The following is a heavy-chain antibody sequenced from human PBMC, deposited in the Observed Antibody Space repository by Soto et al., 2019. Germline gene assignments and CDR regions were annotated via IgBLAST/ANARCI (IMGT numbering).Heavy chain of an antibody. CDR3: ASAVDYDFWSGTTHYGMDV. J-gene: IGHJ6*02. Sequence: GGSLRLSCAASGLTFSNYWMHWVRQAPGQGLVWVSRISNDGTITDYADSVKGRFTVSRDNAKNTQSLQMDSLRSEDTAVYFCASAVDYDFWSGTTHYGMDVWGQGTTVTVSS. D-gene: IGHD3-3*01. V-gene: IGHV3-74*01. CDR2: ISNDGTIT. CDR1: GLTFSNYW.